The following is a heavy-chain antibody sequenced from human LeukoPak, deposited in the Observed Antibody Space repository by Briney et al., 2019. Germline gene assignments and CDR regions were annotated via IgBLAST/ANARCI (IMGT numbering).Heavy chain of an antibody. CDR3: ARDLKPYTGSAEYFRH. CDR1: GFTFSSYA. CDR2: ISYDGSNK. V-gene: IGHV3-30*04. J-gene: IGHJ1*01. D-gene: IGHD1-26*01. Sequence: PGRSLRLSCAASGFTFSSYAMHWVRQAPGKGLEWVAVISYDGSNKYSTDSVKGRFTISRDNSKNTLFLQMNSLQTEDTAVYYCARDLKPYTGSAEYFRHWGQGTLVTVSS.